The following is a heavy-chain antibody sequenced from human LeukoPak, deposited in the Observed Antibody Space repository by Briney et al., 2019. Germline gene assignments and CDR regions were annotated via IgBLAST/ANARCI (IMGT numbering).Heavy chain of an antibody. J-gene: IGHJ4*02. CDR3: ARDQGDYFDY. V-gene: IGHV4-59*11. CDR2: MSYSGST. Sequence: SETLSLTCTVSGGSISSHYWSWARQPPGTGLEWIGYMSYSGSTNYNPSLKSRVTISVDTSKNQFSLKLSSVTAADTAVYYCARDQGDYFDYWGQGTLVTVSS. CDR1: GGSISSHY.